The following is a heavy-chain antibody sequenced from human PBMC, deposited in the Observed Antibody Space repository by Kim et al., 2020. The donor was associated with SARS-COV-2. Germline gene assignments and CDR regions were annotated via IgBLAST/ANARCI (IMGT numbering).Heavy chain of an antibody. CDR2: INAAGSDT. V-gene: IGHV3-23*01. D-gene: IGHD6-19*01. CDR3: AKRGSGHNGED. CDR1: GFTFSSYA. Sequence: GGSLRLSCAASGFTFSSYAMSWVRQAPGKGLEWVSAINAAGSDTYYADSVKGRFTISRDNSRSTLYLQMNSLRVEDTALYYCAKRGSGHNGEDWGQGTLVTVSS. J-gene: IGHJ4*02.